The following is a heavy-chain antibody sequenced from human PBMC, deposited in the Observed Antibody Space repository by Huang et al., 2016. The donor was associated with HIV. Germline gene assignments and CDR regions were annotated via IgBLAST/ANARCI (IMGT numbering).Heavy chain of an antibody. CDR3: ARTAYSYGFRQGYNWFDP. Sequence: QVLLVQSGAEVRKPGSSVKVSCTAFGGTFSSYAISWVRQAPGQGLEWMGGVIPIFGTANYTKKFQGRVTMTVDESTNTGYMELTRLTSEDTAVYYCARTAYSYGFRQGYNWFDPWGQGTPVTVSS. CDR2: VIPIFGTA. CDR1: GGTFSSYA. D-gene: IGHD5-18*01. V-gene: IGHV1-69*13. J-gene: IGHJ5*02.